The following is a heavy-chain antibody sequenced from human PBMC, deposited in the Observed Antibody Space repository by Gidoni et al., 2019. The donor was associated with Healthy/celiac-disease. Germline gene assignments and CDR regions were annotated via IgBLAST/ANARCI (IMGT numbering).Heavy chain of an antibody. CDR2: IKSKTDGGTT. J-gene: IGHJ4*02. CDR1: GFTFSNAW. CDR3: TTDLLGSGSYYTNYFDY. D-gene: IGHD3-10*01. Sequence: EVQLVESGGGLVKPGGSLRLSCAASGFTFSNAWMSWVRQAPGKGLEWVGRIKSKTDGGTTDYAAPVKGRFTISRDDSKNTLYLQMNSLKTEDTAVYYCTTDLLGSGSYYTNYFDYWGQGTLVTVSS. V-gene: IGHV3-15*01.